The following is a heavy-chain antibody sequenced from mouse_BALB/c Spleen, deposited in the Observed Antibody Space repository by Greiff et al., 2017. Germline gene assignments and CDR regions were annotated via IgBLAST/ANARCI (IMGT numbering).Heavy chain of an antibody. CDR1: GFTFSSYT. J-gene: IGHJ4*01. D-gene: IGHD2-1*01. CDR3: ARRGNYPDYYAMDY. CDR2: ISNGGGST. V-gene: IGHV5-12-2*01. Sequence: EVQLVESGGGLVQPGGSLKLSCAASGFTFSSYTMSWVRQTPEKRLEWVAYISNGGGSTYYPDTVKGRFTISRDNAKNTLYLQMSSLKSEDTAMYYCARRGNYPDYYAMDYWGQGTSVTVSS.